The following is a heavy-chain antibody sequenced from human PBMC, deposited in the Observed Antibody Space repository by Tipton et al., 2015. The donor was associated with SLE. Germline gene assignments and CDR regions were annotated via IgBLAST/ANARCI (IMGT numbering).Heavy chain of an antibody. D-gene: IGHD2-21*01. V-gene: IGHV4-39*07. J-gene: IGHJ5*02. CDR3: ARAGGGDSNWFDP. Sequence: TLSLTCSVSGVSIGDYPWRWGWIRQPPGKGLEWIGTVSYSGRTYYNPSLKSRVTLSLDTSRDQFSLKLSSVTAADTAVYYCARAGGGDSNWFDPWGQGTLVTVSS. CDR2: VSYSGRT. CDR1: GVSIGDYPWR.